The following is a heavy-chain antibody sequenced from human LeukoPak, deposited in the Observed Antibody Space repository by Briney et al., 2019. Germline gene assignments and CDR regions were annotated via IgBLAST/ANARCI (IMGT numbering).Heavy chain of an antibody. CDR3: ARTDDYGDPFDY. CDR1: GFTFSSYA. CDR2: ISESGGYT. D-gene: IGHD4-17*01. V-gene: IGHV3-23*01. J-gene: IGHJ4*02. Sequence: PGGSLRLSCAGSGFTFSSYAMSWVRQAPGKGLEWVSAISESGGYTKYADPVKGRFTISRDNAKNSLYLQMNSLRAEDAAVYYCARTDDYGDPFDYWGQGTLVTVSS.